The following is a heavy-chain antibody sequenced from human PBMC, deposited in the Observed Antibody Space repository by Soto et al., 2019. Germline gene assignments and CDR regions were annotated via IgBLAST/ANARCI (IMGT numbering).Heavy chain of an antibody. V-gene: IGHV4-59*01. J-gene: IGHJ6*02. Sequence: SETLSLTCTVSGGSISSYYWSWLRQPPGKGLEWIGYIYYSGSTNYNPSLKSRVTISVDTSKNQFSLKLSSVTAADTAVYYCARGWFGELSYYYGMDVWGQGTTVTVSS. D-gene: IGHD3-10*01. CDR3: ARGWFGELSYYYGMDV. CDR2: IYYSGST. CDR1: GGSISSYY.